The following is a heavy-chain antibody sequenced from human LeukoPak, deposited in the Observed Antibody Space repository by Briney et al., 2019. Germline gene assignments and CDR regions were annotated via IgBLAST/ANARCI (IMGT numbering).Heavy chain of an antibody. Sequence: GRSLRLSCAASGFTFSSYAMHWVRQAPGKGLEWVAVISYDGSNKYYADSVKGRFTISRDNSKNTLYLQMNSLRAEDTAVYYCARGLVTAIADWFDPWGQGTLVTASS. J-gene: IGHJ5*02. V-gene: IGHV3-30-3*01. CDR2: ISYDGSNK. CDR1: GFTFSSYA. D-gene: IGHD2-21*02. CDR3: ARGLVTAIADWFDP.